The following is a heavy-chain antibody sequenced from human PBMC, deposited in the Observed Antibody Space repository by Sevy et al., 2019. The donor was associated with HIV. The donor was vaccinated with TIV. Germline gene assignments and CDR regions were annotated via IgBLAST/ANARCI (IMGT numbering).Heavy chain of an antibody. Sequence: GGSLRLSCAASGFTFSNAWMTWVRQAPGKGLEWVGRIKSKIDGGTTDYGAPVKGRFIISRDDSKNTLYLQMNSLKTEDTAVYYCATAHAGSYYFGSGSYFDYWGQGTLVTVSS. V-gene: IGHV3-15*01. CDR3: ATAHAGSYYFGSGSYFDY. D-gene: IGHD3-10*01. CDR1: GFTFSNAW. CDR2: IKSKIDGGTT. J-gene: IGHJ4*02.